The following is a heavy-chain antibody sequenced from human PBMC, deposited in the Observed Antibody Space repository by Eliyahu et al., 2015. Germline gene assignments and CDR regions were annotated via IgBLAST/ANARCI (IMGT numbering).Heavy chain of an antibody. Sequence: QLQLQXSXPGLVKPSEXLXLTCTVSGGSISSSSYYWGWIRQPPGKGLEWIGSIYYSGSTYYNPSLKSRVTISVDTSKNQFSLKLSSVTAADTAVYYCARLGGYWGQGTLVTVSS. CDR2: IYYSGST. CDR3: ARLGGY. V-gene: IGHV4-39*01. D-gene: IGHD3-3*01. J-gene: IGHJ4*02. CDR1: GGSISSSSYY.